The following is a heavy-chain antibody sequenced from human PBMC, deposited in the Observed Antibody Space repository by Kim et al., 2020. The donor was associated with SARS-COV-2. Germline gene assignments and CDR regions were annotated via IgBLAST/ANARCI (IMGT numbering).Heavy chain of an antibody. CDR3: GAVVAHRFDY. CDR1: GGSISSGDYY. CDR2: IYYTGSS. V-gene: IGHV4-31*03. Sequence: SETLSLTCTVSGGSISSGDYYWSWIRQHPGKGLEWIGYIYYTGSSYYNPSLKSRVALSVDTSKNQVSLKLSPVTAADTAVYYCGAVVAHRFDYWGQGTLVTVSS. J-gene: IGHJ4*02. D-gene: IGHD2-15*01.